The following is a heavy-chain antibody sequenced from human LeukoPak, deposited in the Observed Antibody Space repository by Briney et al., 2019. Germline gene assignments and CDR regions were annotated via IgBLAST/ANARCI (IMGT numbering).Heavy chain of an antibody. CDR3: ARAATSPGRNCFDP. CDR1: GGSISSGGYS. D-gene: IGHD2-15*01. V-gene: IGHV4-30-2*01. CDR2: IYHSGST. Sequence: SETLSLTCAVSGGSISSGGYSWSWIRQPPGKGLEWIGYIYHSGSTYYNPSLKSRVTISVDRSKNQFSLKLSSVTAADTAVYYCARAATSPGRNCFDPWGQGTLVTVSS. J-gene: IGHJ5*02.